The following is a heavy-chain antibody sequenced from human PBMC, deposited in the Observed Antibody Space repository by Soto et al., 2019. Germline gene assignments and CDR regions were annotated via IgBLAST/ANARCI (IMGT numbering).Heavy chain of an antibody. CDR2: ISNIGSTT. D-gene: IGHD6-19*01. J-gene: IGHJ4*02. V-gene: IGHV3-23*01. CDR1: GFTFSRFD. Sequence: EVQLLESGGGLVQPGGSLRLSCAASGFTFSRFDMSWVRQAPGKGLEWVSSISNIGSTTSYADAVKGRFTISRDNSRNTLYLEMNSLRAEDTAIYYCAKEMEEGAYSSGWYWGQGTRATVSS. CDR3: AKEMEEGAYSSGWY.